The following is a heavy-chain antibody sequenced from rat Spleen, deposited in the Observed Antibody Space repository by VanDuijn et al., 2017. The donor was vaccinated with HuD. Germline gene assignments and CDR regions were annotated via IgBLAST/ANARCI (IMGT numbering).Heavy chain of an antibody. Sequence: EVQLVESGGGLVQPGRSLKLSCAASGFTFSNYGMAWVRQAPTKGLEWVATISYDGSSTYYRDSVKGRFTISRDNAKNTLYLQMDSLRSEDTATYYCARGNYYSSYLFDYWGQGVMVTVSS. J-gene: IGHJ2*01. CDR3: ARGNYYSSYLFDY. D-gene: IGHD1-2*01. V-gene: IGHV5-29*01. CDR2: ISYDGSST. CDR1: GFTFSNYG.